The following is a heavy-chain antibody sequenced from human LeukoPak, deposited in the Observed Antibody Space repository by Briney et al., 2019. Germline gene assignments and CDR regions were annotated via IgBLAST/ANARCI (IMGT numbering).Heavy chain of an antibody. Sequence: PGGSLRLSCAASGFTFSSYSMNWVRQAPGKGLEWVSSISSSSSYIYYADSVKGRFTISRDNAENSLYLQMNSLRAEDTAVYYCARDNDYSNLLFDYWGQGTLVTVSS. J-gene: IGHJ4*02. CDR2: ISSSSSYI. V-gene: IGHV3-21*01. CDR3: ARDNDYSNLLFDY. D-gene: IGHD4-11*01. CDR1: GFTFSSYS.